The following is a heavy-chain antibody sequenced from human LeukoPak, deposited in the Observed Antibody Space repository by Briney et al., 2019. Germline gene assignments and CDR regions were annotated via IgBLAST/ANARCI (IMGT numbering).Heavy chain of an antibody. Sequence: GGSLRLSCAASGFTFSSYSMNWVRQAPGKGLEWVSSISSSSSYIYYADSVKGRFTLSRDNAKNSLYLQMNSLRAEDTAVYYCARDDYGDYGWYFDLWGRGTLVTVSS. CDR3: ARDDYGDYGWYFDL. V-gene: IGHV3-21*01. CDR1: GFTFSSYS. D-gene: IGHD4-17*01. CDR2: ISSSSSYI. J-gene: IGHJ2*01.